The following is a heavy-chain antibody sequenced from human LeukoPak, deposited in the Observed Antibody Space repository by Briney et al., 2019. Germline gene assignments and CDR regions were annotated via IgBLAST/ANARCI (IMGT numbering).Heavy chain of an antibody. D-gene: IGHD6-19*01. J-gene: IGHJ4*02. CDR1: GFTFSSYA. V-gene: IGHV3-30*04. Sequence: GGSPRLSCAASGFTFSSYAMHWVRQAPGKGLEWVAVISYDGSNKYYADSVKGRFTISRDNSKNTLYLQMNSLRAEDTAVYYCASGQWLTDFDYWGQGTLVTVSS. CDR3: ASGQWLTDFDY. CDR2: ISYDGSNK.